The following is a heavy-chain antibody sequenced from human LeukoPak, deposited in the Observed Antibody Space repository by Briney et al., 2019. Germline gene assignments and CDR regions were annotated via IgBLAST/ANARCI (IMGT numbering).Heavy chain of an antibody. CDR1: GFNFNNYA. V-gene: IGHV3-64D*08. CDR3: GLAAYYYDSSGSDDAFDI. J-gene: IGHJ3*02. Sequence: VGSLRLSCSASGFNFNNYAMNWVRQAPGKGLEYVSAISSNGGSTYYADSVKGRCTISRDNSKNTLYLQMSSLRAEDTAVYYCGLAAYYYDSSGSDDAFDIWGQGTMVIVSS. D-gene: IGHD3-22*01. CDR2: ISSNGGST.